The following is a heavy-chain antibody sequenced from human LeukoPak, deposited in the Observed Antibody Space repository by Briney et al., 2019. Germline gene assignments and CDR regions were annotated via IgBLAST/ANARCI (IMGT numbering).Heavy chain of an antibody. V-gene: IGHV3-23*01. CDR3: AKGPLTEVAGTTWDY. CDR1: GLTFRNYA. D-gene: IGHD6-19*01. CDR2: ISGSGGVT. J-gene: IGHJ4*02. Sequence: GGSLRLSCEATGLTFRNYAMSWVRQAPGKGPEWVSDISGSGGVTHYANSVKGRFSISRDNSKNTLYLQMSSLRAEDTAVYYCAKGPLTEVAGTTWDYWGQGTLVTVSS.